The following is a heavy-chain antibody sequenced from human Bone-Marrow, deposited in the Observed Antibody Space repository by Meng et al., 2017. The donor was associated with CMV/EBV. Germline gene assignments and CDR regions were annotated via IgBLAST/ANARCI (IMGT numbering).Heavy chain of an antibody. J-gene: IGHJ6*02. CDR1: GFTFSSYS. D-gene: IGHD3-10*01. V-gene: IGHV3-21*01. CDR2: ISSSSSYI. CDR3: ARIILTTMVRGVPSRPYYYYGMDV. Sequence: GGSLRLSCAASGFTFSSYSMNWVRQAPGKGLEWVSSISSSSSYIYYADSVKGRFTISRDNAKNSLYLQMNSLRAEDTAVYYCARIILTTMVRGVPSRPYYYYGMDVWGQGTTVTVSS.